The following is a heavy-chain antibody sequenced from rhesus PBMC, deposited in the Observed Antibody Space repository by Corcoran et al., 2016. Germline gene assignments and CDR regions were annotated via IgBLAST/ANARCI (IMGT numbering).Heavy chain of an antibody. V-gene: IGHV4-106*01. Sequence: QVQLQESGPGLVKPSETLSLTCAVSGGSISDSYYWSWIRQPPGKGQEWIGYLSVSGGSTYHTPSLKSRVTISTDTSQNQFSLKLSSVTAADTAVYYCARLGRYSGYRNWYFDLWGPGTPITISS. D-gene: IGHD5-24*01. J-gene: IGHJ2*01. CDR1: GGSISDSYY. CDR3: ARLGRYSGYRNWYFDL. CDR2: LSVSGGST.